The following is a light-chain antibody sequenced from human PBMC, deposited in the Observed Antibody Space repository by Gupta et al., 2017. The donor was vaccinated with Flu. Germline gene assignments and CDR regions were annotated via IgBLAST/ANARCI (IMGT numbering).Light chain of an antibody. J-gene: IGKJ1*01. Sequence: IQMTQSPSSLSASVGDRVTITCRASQSISSYLNWYQQKPGKAPKLLIYAASSLKSGVPSRFSGSGSGTDFTLTISRLQPEDFATYYCQQSDSTPRTFGQGTKVEIK. CDR2: AAS. CDR1: QSISSY. V-gene: IGKV1-39*01. CDR3: QQSDSTPRT.